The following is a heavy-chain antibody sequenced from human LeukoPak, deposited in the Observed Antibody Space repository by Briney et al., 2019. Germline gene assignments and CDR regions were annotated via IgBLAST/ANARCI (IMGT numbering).Heavy chain of an antibody. CDR1: GFTFSSYG. J-gene: IGHJ4*02. V-gene: IGHV3-30*02. CDR2: IRYDGSNK. Sequence: GGSLRLSCAASGFTFSSYGMHWVRQAPGKGLEWVAFIRYDGSNKYYADSVKGRFTISRDNSKNTLYLQMNSLRAEDTAVYYCARERRAYYYDSSGSIDYWGQGTLVTVSS. CDR3: ARERRAYYYDSSGSIDY. D-gene: IGHD3-22*01.